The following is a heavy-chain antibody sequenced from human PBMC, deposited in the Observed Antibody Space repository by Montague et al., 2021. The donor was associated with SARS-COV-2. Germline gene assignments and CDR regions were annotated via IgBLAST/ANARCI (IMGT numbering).Heavy chain of an antibody. J-gene: IGHJ4*02. CDR1: GFTFSSYA. CDR2: ISGSGGTT. V-gene: IGHV3-23*01. D-gene: IGHD6-19*01. Sequence: SLRLSCAASGFTFSSYAMSWVRQAPGKGLEWVSAISGSGGTTWYADSVKGRFTISRDNSKNTLYLQMNNLRAEDTAVYYCAKSPSGWWLFDYWGQGTLVTVSS. CDR3: AKSPSGWWLFDY.